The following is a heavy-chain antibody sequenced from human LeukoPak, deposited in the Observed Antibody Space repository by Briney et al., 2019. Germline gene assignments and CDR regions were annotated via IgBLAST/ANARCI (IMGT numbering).Heavy chain of an antibody. CDR3: ARDLDLVY. CDR1: GGSISSYY. V-gene: IGHV4-59*01. Sequence: SETLSLTCTVSGGSISSYYWSWIRQPPGKGLEWIGYVYYSGSTNYNPSLKSRVTISVDTSKNQFSLKLSSVTAADTAVYYCARDLDLVYWGQGTLVTVSS. CDR2: VYYSGST. J-gene: IGHJ4*02.